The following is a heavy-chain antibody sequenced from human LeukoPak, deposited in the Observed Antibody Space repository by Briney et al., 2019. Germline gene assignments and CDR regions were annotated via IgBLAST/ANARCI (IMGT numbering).Heavy chain of an antibody. D-gene: IGHD3-10*01. Sequence: GRSLRLSCAASRFTSSNYAMHWVRQAPGKGLEWVALISYDGSNKYYADSVKGRFTISRDNSKHTLYLQMNSLRTEDTAVYYCARDPSLWFGELLYPPTGIDYWGQGILVTVSS. CDR3: ARDPSLWFGELLYPPTGIDY. J-gene: IGHJ4*02. CDR1: RFTSSNYA. CDR2: ISYDGSNK. V-gene: IGHV3-30-3*01.